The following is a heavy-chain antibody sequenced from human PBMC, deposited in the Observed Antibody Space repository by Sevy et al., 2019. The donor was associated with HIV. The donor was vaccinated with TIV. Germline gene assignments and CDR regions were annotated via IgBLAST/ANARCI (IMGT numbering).Heavy chain of an antibody. CDR3: ARDAHYDFWSGSNDY. V-gene: IGHV3-30-3*01. CDR2: ISYDGSNK. D-gene: IGHD3-3*01. J-gene: IGHJ4*02. CDR1: GFTFSRYA. Sequence: GGSLRLSCAASGFTFSRYAMHWVRQAPGKGLEWVAVISYDGSNKYYADSVKGRFTISRDNSKNTLYLQMNSLRAEDTAVYYCARDAHYDFWSGSNDYCGQGTLVTVSS.